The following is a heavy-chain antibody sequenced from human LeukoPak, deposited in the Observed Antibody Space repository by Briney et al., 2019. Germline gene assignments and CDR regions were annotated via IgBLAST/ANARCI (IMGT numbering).Heavy chain of an antibody. CDR1: GFTFSSYA. V-gene: IGHV3-23*01. D-gene: IGHD6-13*01. CDR3: AKARAAGGTCLEY. Sequence: GGPLRLSCAASGFTFSSYAINWVRQAPGKGLEWVSGISGSGGSTYYADSVKGRFTISRDNSKNTLYLQMNSLRAEDTAVYYCAKARAAGGTCLEYWGQGTLVTVSS. CDR2: ISGSGGST. J-gene: IGHJ4*02.